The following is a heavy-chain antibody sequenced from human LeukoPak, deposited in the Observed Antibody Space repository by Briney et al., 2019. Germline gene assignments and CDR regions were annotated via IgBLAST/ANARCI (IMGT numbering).Heavy chain of an antibody. D-gene: IGHD3-10*01. Sequence: PGGSLRLSCAASGFTFSSYSMNWVRQAPGKGLEWVSFISSSSSYIYYADSVKGRFTISRDNAKNSLYLQMNSLRAEDTAVYYCARDGSKYYYGSGSYYPYYYGMDVWGQGTTVTVSS. CDR3: ARDGSKYYYGSGSYYPYYYGMDV. J-gene: IGHJ6*02. CDR1: GFTFSSYS. V-gene: IGHV3-21*01. CDR2: ISSSSSYI.